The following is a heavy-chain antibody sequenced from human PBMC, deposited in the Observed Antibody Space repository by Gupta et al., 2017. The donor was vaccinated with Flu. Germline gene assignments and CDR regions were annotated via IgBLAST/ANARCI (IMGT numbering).Heavy chain of an antibody. CDR3: AGDTPAARGEAANWFDP. CDR1: GGSFSGYY. D-gene: IGHD3-10*01. J-gene: IGHJ5*02. V-gene: IGHV4-34*01. CDR2: INHSGST. Sequence: QVQLQQWGAGLLKPSETLSLTCAVYGGSFSGYYWSWIRQPPGKGLEWIGEINHSGSTNYNPSLKSRVTISVDTSKNQFSLKLSSVTAADTAVYYCAGDTPAARGEAANWFDPWGQGTLVTVSS.